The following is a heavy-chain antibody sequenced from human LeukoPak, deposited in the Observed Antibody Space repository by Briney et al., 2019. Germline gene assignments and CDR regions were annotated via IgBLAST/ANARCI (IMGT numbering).Heavy chain of an antibody. Sequence: GASVKVSCKASGYTFTSYYMHWVRQAPGQGLEWMGLINPSGGSTRYAQKFQGRVTMTRDMSTSTVYMELSRLRSDDTAVYYCARDVILQPSIVVVTYFDYWGQGTLVTVSS. D-gene: IGHD3-22*01. CDR3: ARDVILQPSIVVVTYFDY. J-gene: IGHJ4*02. CDR2: INPSGGST. V-gene: IGHV1-46*01. CDR1: GYTFTSYY.